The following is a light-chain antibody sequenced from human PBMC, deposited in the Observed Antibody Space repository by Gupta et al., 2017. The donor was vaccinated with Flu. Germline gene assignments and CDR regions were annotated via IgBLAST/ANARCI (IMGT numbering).Light chain of an antibody. J-gene: IGKJ5*01. Sequence: EIVLTQSPATLSLSPGERATLSCRASQSVSSYLAWYQQKPGQAPRLLIYDASNRATGIPARLSGSGSGTDFTLTISSLEPEDFAVYYCQQRSNGPPITFGQGTRLEIK. V-gene: IGKV3-11*01. CDR1: QSVSSY. CDR2: DAS. CDR3: QQRSNGPPIT.